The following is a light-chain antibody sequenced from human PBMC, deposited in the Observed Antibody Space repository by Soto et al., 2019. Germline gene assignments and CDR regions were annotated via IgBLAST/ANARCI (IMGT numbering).Light chain of an antibody. V-gene: IGKV2-28*01. CDR3: MQALESPWT. Sequence: DIVTTQSPLSLPVSPGEPATISCRSSQSRLHSNGYNYMDWYVQKPGRSPQLLIYLGSNRASGAPDRFSGSGSGTDFTLEISRVEAEDVGIYYCMQALESPWTFGQGTKVDIK. J-gene: IGKJ1*01. CDR2: LGS. CDR1: QSRLHSNGYNY.